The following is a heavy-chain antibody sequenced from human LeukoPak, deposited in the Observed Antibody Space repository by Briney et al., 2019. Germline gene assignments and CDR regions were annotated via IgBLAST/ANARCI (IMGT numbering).Heavy chain of an antibody. Sequence: GGSLRLSCAASGLTFSDYHMSWIRQAPGKGLEWVSHISDNGRTKYYADSVKGRFTISRDNAKNSLYLQMNSLRAEDTAVYYCAREGIAAAGTFFDYWGQGTPVTVSS. CDR2: ISDNGRTK. D-gene: IGHD6-13*01. CDR3: AREGIAAAGTFFDY. V-gene: IGHV3-11*01. CDR1: GLTFSDYH. J-gene: IGHJ4*02.